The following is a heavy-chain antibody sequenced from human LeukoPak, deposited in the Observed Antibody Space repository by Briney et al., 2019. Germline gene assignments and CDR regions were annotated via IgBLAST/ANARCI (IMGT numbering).Heavy chain of an antibody. Sequence: GASVKVPCKASGYTFSIYGFSWVRQAPGQGLEWMGWISAYNGNTNYAQKFQGRVTMTTDTSTSTAHMELRSLRSDDTAVYYCARDPGSGYEEHFDYWGQGTLVTVSS. D-gene: IGHD5-12*01. CDR1: GYTFSIYG. J-gene: IGHJ4*02. CDR3: ARDPGSGYEEHFDY. V-gene: IGHV1-18*01. CDR2: ISAYNGNT.